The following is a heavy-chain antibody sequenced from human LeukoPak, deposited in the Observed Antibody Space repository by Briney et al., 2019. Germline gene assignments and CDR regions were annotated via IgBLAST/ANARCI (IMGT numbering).Heavy chain of an antibody. V-gene: IGHV1-58*01. D-gene: IGHD3-10*01. CDR3: AAVPYGSGSYYNDS. CDR1: GFTFTSSA. Sequence: SVKVSCKASGFTFTSSAVQWVRQARGQRLEWIGWIVVGSGNTNYAQKFQERVTITRDMSTSTAYMELSSLRSKDTAVYYCAAVPYGSGSYYNDSWGQGTLVTVSS. CDR2: IVVGSGNT. J-gene: IGHJ5*01.